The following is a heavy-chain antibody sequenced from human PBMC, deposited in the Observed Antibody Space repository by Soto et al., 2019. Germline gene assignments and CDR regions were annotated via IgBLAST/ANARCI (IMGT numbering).Heavy chain of an antibody. CDR2: IYYSGST. D-gene: IGHD2-8*01. Sequence: PSETLSLTCTVSGGSISSYYWSWIRQPPGKGLEWIGYIYYSGSTNYNPSLRSRVTISVDTSKNQFSLKLSSVTAADTAVYYCARVYGLDLFDYWGQGTLVTVSS. V-gene: IGHV4-59*01. J-gene: IGHJ4*02. CDR1: GGSISSYY. CDR3: ARVYGLDLFDY.